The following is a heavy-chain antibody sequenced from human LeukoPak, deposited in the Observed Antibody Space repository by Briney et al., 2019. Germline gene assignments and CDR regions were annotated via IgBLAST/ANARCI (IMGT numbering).Heavy chain of an antibody. Sequence: GGSLRLSCAASGCTFSDYYMSWIRQAPGKGLEWVSYISGSSSYTIYADSVKGRFTISRDNAKNSLYLQMNSLRAEDTAVYYCARVTLYAESALDYWGQGTLVTVPS. CDR1: GCTFSDYY. J-gene: IGHJ4*02. D-gene: IGHD4-17*01. V-gene: IGHV3-11*06. CDR2: ISGSSSYT. CDR3: ARVTLYAESALDY.